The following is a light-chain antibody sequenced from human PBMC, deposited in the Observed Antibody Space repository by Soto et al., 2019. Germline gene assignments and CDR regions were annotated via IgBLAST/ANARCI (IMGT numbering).Light chain of an antibody. CDR1: SSDVGYYNS. Sequence: QSVLTQPASVSGSPGQSITIACTGTSSDVGYYNSVSWYQQHPGKAPKLIIYEVSNRPSGVSNRFSGSKSGNTASLTISGLQAEDEGDYYCYSYSAYTTLWVFGGGTKLTVL. CDR3: YSYSAYTTLWV. CDR2: EVS. V-gene: IGLV2-14*01. J-gene: IGLJ3*02.